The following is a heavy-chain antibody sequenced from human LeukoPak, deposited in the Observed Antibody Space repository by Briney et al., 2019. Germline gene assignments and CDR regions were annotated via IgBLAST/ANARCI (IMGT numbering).Heavy chain of an antibody. D-gene: IGHD2-15*01. CDR2: INHSGST. Sequence: SETLSLTCAVYGGSFSGYYWSWIRQPPGKGLEWIGEINHSGSTNYNPSLKSRVTISVDTSKNQFSLKLSPVTAADTAVYYCARVRDIKLTYYYYGMDVWGQGTTVTVSS. J-gene: IGHJ6*02. CDR1: GGSFSGYY. V-gene: IGHV4-34*01. CDR3: ARVRDIKLTYYYYGMDV.